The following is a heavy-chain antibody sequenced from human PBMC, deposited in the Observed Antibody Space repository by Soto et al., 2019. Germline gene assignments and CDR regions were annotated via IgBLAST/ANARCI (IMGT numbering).Heavy chain of an antibody. V-gene: IGHV1-24*01. J-gene: IGHJ4*02. CDR3: ATGFPQWELLQY. Sequence: QVQLVQSGAEVKKPGASVKVSCKVSGYTLSELFVHWVRQAPGKGLEWLGGFDPEEGNTIYARNFRGRVTMTDDTSTDTAHMELSRLRSDDTAVYYFATGFPQWELLQYWGQGTLLTVSS. D-gene: IGHD1-26*01. CDR1: GYTLSELF. CDR2: FDPEEGNT.